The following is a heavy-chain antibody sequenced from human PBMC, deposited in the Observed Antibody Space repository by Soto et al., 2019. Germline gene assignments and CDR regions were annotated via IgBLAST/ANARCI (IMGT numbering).Heavy chain of an antibody. Sequence: ASVKVSCKASGYTFTSYGISWVRQAPGQGLEWMGIINPSGGSTSYAQKFQGRVTMTRDTSTSTVYMELSSLRSEDTAVYYCARVDSSGWYLGYWGQGTLVTVSS. D-gene: IGHD6-19*01. CDR2: INPSGGST. V-gene: IGHV1-46*01. CDR3: ARVDSSGWYLGY. CDR1: GYTFTSYG. J-gene: IGHJ4*02.